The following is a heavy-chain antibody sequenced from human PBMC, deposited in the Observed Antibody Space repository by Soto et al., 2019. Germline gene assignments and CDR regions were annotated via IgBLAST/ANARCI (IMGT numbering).Heavy chain of an antibody. J-gene: IGHJ4*02. CDR1: GGSVSSGTYY. Sequence: SDTLSLTCSVSGGSVSSGTYYWSFIRQPPGKALEWIGFIFDSGRTSYNPSLKSRIIISMDTPKNQFSLRLTSVTAADTAVYFCAKVRSGSRHLEYWGQGTLVTVSS. CDR2: IFDSGRT. CDR3: AKVRSGSRHLEY. D-gene: IGHD1-26*01. V-gene: IGHV4-61*01.